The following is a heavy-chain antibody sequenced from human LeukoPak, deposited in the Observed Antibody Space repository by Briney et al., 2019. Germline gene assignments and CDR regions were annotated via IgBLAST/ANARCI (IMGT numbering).Heavy chain of an antibody. CDR1: GGSFSGYY. D-gene: IGHD2-15*01. CDR3: ARHERGVAATKADNWFDP. V-gene: IGHV4-34*01. Sequence: PSETLSLTCAVYGGSFSGYYWSWIRQPPGKGLEWIGSIYYSGSTYYNPSLKSRVTISVDTSKNQFSLKLSSVTAADTAVYYCARHERGVAATKADNWFDPWGQGTLVTVSS. J-gene: IGHJ5*02. CDR2: IYYSGST.